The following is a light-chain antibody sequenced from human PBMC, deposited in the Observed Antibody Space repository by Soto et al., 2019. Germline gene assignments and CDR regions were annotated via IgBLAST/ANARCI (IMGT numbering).Light chain of an antibody. CDR2: DAS. CDR1: QSVSTY. J-gene: IGKJ5*01. Sequence: ETVLSQSPATLSLSPGESATLSCRASQSVSTYLAWYQQKPGQAPRLLIYDASNRVTGIPARFRGSGSGTDFTLTISSLEPDDFAVYYCQQRSNWQITFGQGTRL. V-gene: IGKV3-11*01. CDR3: QQRSNWQIT.